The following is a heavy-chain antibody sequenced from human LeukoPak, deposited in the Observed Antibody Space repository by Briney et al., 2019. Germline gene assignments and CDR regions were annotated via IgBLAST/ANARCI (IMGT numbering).Heavy chain of an antibody. CDR1: GGSISSGGYY. Sequence: ASETLSLTCTVSGGSISSGGYYWSWIRQHPGKGLEWIGYIYYSGSTYYNPSLKSRVSISVDTSKNQFSPKLSSVTAADTAVYYCARGKVGATGWFDPWGQGTLVTVSS. CDR2: IYYSGST. D-gene: IGHD1-26*01. CDR3: ARGKVGATGWFDP. J-gene: IGHJ5*02. V-gene: IGHV4-31*03.